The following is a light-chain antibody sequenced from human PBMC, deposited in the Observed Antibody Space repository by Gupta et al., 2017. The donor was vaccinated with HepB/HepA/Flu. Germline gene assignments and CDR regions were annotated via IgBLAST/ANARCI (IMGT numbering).Light chain of an antibody. CDR1: QNIVTY. Sequence: IQMTQSPSSLSASVGDRVTISCRASQNIVTYLIWYQQIPGKAPKLLIYGASSLQTGVPSRFSGSGSGTDFTLTISSLQPEDFATYYCQQSYSLPVTFGQGTKLEIK. V-gene: IGKV1-39*01. CDR2: GAS. CDR3: QQSYSLPVT. J-gene: IGKJ2*01.